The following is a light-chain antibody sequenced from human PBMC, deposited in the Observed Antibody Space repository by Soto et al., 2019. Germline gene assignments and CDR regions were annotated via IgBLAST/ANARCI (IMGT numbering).Light chain of an antibody. CDR2: DAS. V-gene: IGKV3-11*01. J-gene: IGKJ5*01. CDR3: QQRSNWPPIT. CDR1: ESVDDY. Sequence: EIVLTQSPATLSLSPWEIATLSCRASESVDDYLAWYQQKPGQAPRLLIYDASNRATGIPARFSGSGSGTDFTLTISSLEPEDFAVYYCQQRSNWPPITFGQGTRLEIK.